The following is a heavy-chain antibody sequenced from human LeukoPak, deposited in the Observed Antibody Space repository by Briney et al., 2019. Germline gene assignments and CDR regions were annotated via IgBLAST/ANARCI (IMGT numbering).Heavy chain of an antibody. V-gene: IGHV4-34*01. Sequence: SETLSLTCAVYGGSFSGYYWSWIRQPPGKGLEWIGEINHSGSTNYNPSLKSRVTISVDTSKSQFSLKLSSVTAADTAVYYCARSSYVLRYFDWSHWGQGTLVTVSS. CDR2: INHSGST. CDR1: GGSFSGYY. J-gene: IGHJ4*02. CDR3: ARSSYVLRYFDWSH. D-gene: IGHD3-9*01.